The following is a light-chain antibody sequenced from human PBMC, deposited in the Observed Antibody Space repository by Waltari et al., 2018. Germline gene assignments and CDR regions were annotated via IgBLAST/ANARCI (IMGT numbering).Light chain of an antibody. Sequence: DIQMTQSPSSLSASVGDRVTITCRANQSISSFLNWCQQKPGKAPKLLTYAASSLQSGLPSRFSGSGSGTDFTLTFSSLQPEDFATYYCQQTYSTPRTFGQGTKVEIK. V-gene: IGKV1-39*01. CDR3: QQTYSTPRT. J-gene: IGKJ1*01. CDR1: QSISSF. CDR2: AAS.